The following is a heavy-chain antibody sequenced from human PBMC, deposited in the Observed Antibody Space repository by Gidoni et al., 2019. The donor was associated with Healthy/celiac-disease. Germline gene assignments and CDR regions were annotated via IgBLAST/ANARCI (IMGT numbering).Heavy chain of an antibody. CDR2: IYYSGST. V-gene: IGHV4-59*01. CDR3: ARSAYGDYRPIFDY. Sequence: QVQLQESGPGLVKPSETLSLTCTVSGGSISSYYWSWIRQPPGKGLEWIGYIYYSGSTNYNPSLKSRVTISVDTSKNQFSLKLSSVTAADTAVYYCARSAYGDYRPIFDYWGQGTLVTVSS. D-gene: IGHD4-17*01. CDR1: GGSISSYY. J-gene: IGHJ4*02.